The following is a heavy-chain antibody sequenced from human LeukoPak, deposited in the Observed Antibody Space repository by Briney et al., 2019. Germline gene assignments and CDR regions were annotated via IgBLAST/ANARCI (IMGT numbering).Heavy chain of an antibody. CDR3: ARGLDTAMDFDY. CDR2: INHSGST. Sequence: PSETLSLTCAVYGGSFSGYYWSWIRQPPGKGLEWIGEINHSGSTNYNPSLKSRVTISVDTSKNQCSLKLSSVTAADTAVYYCARGLDTAMDFDYWGQGTLVTVSS. D-gene: IGHD5-18*01. J-gene: IGHJ4*02. V-gene: IGHV4-34*01. CDR1: GGSFSGYY.